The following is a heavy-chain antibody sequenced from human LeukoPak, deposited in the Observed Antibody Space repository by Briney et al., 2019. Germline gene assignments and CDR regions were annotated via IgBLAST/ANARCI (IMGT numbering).Heavy chain of an antibody. CDR3: ARESNSGYSGENWFDP. D-gene: IGHD5-12*01. CDR1: GGSISSSSYY. V-gene: IGHV4-39*07. J-gene: IGHJ5*02. CDR2: IYYSGST. Sequence: PSETLSLTCTVSGGSISSSSYYWGWIRQPPGKGLEWIGSIYYSGSTYYNPSLKSRVTISVDTSKNQFSLKLSSVTAADTAVYYCARESNSGYSGENWFDPWGQGTLVTVSS.